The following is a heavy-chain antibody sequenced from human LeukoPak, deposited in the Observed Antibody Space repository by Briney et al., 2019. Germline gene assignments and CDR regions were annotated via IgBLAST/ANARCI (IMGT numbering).Heavy chain of an antibody. CDR1: GFTFSSYA. CDR3: ALSIVGASGGMDV. D-gene: IGHD1-26*01. V-gene: IGHV3-30-3*01. Sequence: GGSLRLSCAASGFTFSSYAMHWVRQAPGKGLEWVAVISYDGSNKYYADSVKGRFTISRDNSKNTLYLQMNSLRAEDTAVYYCALSIVGASGGMDVWGQGTTVTVSS. CDR2: ISYDGSNK. J-gene: IGHJ6*02.